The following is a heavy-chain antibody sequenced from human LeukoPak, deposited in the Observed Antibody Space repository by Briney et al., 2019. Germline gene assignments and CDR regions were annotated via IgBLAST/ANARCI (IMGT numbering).Heavy chain of an antibody. CDR2: IYSSGTT. J-gene: IGHJ4*02. Sequence: SETLSLTCTVSGDSVSSYYWTWIRQPAGKGLEWIGRIYSSGTTHYNPSLKSRVTMSVDTSKNQFTLKLSSVPAADTAVYYCAREGSSRPFDYWGQGTLVTVSS. V-gene: IGHV4-4*07. D-gene: IGHD1-26*01. CDR3: AREGSSRPFDY. CDR1: GDSVSSYY.